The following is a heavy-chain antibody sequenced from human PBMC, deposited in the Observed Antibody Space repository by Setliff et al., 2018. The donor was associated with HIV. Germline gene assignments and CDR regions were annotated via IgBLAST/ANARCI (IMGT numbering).Heavy chain of an antibody. J-gene: IGHJ1*01. V-gene: IGHV3-7*03. Sequence: GGSLRLSCVASGFTFSSNWLSWVRQAPGKGLEWVANIKQDGSEKYYVDSVKGRFTISRDNAKNSLYLQVNNLRAEDTAVYYCARGPSSTHWSPGYVQHWGQGTPVTVSS. CDR3: ARGPSSTHWSPGYVQH. D-gene: IGHD2-8*02. CDR1: GFTFSSNW. CDR2: IKQDGSEK.